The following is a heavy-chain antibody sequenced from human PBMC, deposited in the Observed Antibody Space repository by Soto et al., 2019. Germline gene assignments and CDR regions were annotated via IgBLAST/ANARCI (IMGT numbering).Heavy chain of an antibody. CDR3: XXXXXXXXFQH. Sequence: QVQLQESGPGLVKPSQTLSLTCTVSGGSISSGGYYWSWIRQHPGKGLEWIGYIYYSGSTYYNPXXXXXXXXXXXXXXXXXXXXXXXXXXXXXXXXXXXXXXXXXXFQHWGQGTLVTVSS. CDR1: GGSISSGGYY. J-gene: IGHJ1*01. V-gene: IGHV4-31*01. CDR2: IYYSGST.